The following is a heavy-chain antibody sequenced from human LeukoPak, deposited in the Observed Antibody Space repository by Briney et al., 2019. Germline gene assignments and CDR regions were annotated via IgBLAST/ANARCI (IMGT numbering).Heavy chain of an antibody. V-gene: IGHV1-69*13. CDR1: GGTFSSYV. J-gene: IGHJ3*02. Sequence: GAAVKVSFKASGGTFSSYVISWVRQAHGHGIEWMGGTIPAFGPTNYAQRFQGRLTLTADVSASTAYMALSSLTSDDTAVYYCAREGEPAMTLVREEAFDIWGQGTMVIV. CDR3: AREGEPAMTLVREEAFDI. CDR2: TIPAFGPT. D-gene: IGHD4/OR15-4a*01.